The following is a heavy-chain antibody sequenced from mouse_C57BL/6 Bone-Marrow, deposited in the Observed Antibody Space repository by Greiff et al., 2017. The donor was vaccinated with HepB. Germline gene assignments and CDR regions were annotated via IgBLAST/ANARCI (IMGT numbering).Heavy chain of an antibody. CDR1: GFTFSDYY. D-gene: IGHD2-13*01. CDR2: ISNGGGST. CDR3: ARVDFYYAMDY. J-gene: IGHJ4*01. Sequence: EVQGVESGGGLVQPGGSLKLSCAASGFTFSDYYMYWVRQTPEKRLEWVAYISNGGGSTYYPDTVKGRFTISRDNAKNTLYLQMSRLKSEDTAMYYCARVDFYYAMDYWGQGTSVTVSS. V-gene: IGHV5-12*01.